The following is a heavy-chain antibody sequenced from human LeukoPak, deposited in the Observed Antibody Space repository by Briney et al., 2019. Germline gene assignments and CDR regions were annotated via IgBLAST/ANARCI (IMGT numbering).Heavy chain of an antibody. J-gene: IGHJ4*02. V-gene: IGHV3-21*01. D-gene: IGHD4-17*01. CDR3: ARDYGDRCFDY. CDR2: IRSSSTYI. CDR1: GFTFNNYG. Sequence: GGSLRLSCAASGFTFNNYGMNWVRQAPGKGLEWVSSIRSSSTYIYYADSVKGRFTISRDNAKNSLYLQMYSLRAEDTAVYYCARDYGDRCFDYWGQGTLVTVSS.